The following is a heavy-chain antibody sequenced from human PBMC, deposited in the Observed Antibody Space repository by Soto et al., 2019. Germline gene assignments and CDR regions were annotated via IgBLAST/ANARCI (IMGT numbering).Heavy chain of an antibody. CDR3: ARNRAAAGSRFDH. CDR2: IYYSGST. D-gene: IGHD6-13*01. CDR1: GGSISSSSYY. V-gene: IGHV4-39*01. J-gene: IGHJ5*02. Sequence: SETLSLTCTVSGGSISSSSYYWGWIRQPPGKGLEWIGSIYYSGSTYYNPSLKSRVTISVDTSKNQFSLKLSPVTAADTAVYYCARNRAAAGSRFDHWGQVTLVTVSS.